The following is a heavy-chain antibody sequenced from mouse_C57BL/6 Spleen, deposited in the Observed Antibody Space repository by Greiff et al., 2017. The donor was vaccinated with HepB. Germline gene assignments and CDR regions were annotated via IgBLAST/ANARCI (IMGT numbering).Heavy chain of an antibody. D-gene: IGHD2-2*01. CDR2: IYPRDGST. V-gene: IGHV1-85*01. CDR3: VRGLMVTTGYYAMDY. Sequence: QVQLQQSGPELVKPGASVKLSCKASGYTFTSYDINWVKQRPGQGLEWIGWIYPRDGSTKYNEKFKGKATLTVDTSSSTAYMELHSLTSEDAAVYFCVRGLMVTTGYYAMDYWGQGTSVTVSS. J-gene: IGHJ4*01. CDR1: GYTFTSYD.